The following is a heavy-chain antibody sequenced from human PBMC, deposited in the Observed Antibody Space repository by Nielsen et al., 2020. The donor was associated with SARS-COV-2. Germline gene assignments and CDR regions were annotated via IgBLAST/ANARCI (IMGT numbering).Heavy chain of an antibody. J-gene: IGHJ5*02. CDR2: ISAYNGNT. D-gene: IGHD3-10*01. CDR1: GYTFTSYG. CDR3: ARPWTGSGSYGNWFDP. V-gene: IGHV1-18*04. Sequence: ASVKVSCKASGYTFTSYGISWARQAPGQGLEWMGWISAYNGNTNYAQKLQGRVTMTTDTSTSTAYMELRSLRSDDTAVYYCARPWTGSGSYGNWFDPWGQGTLVTVSS.